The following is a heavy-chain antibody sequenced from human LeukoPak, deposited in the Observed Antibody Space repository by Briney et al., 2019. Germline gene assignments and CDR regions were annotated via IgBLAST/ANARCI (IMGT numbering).Heavy chain of an antibody. J-gene: IGHJ6*02. CDR2: TGGDGDST. CDR1: GFTFDDYA. D-gene: IGHD6-19*01. V-gene: IGHV3-43*02. CDR3: AKDLFSGTVATPYFYYYGMDV. Sequence: QPGGPLRLSCAASGFTFDDYAMHWVRQAPGKGRERVSLTGGDGDSTYFADSVKGRFTISRDNSKNSLYLQMNSLRTEDTALYYCAKDLFSGTVATPYFYYYGMDVWGQGTTVTVSS.